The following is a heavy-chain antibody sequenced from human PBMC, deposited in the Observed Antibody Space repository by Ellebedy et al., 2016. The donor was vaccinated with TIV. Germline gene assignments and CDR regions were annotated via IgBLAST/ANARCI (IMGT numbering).Heavy chain of an antibody. J-gene: IGHJ4*02. CDR2: IYYTGST. V-gene: IGHV4-31*03. CDR1: GGSISGSSYY. D-gene: IGHD5-24*01. CDR3: ARGRWLQPYFDY. Sequence: MPSETLSLTCTVSGGSISGSSYYWGWIRQHPGKGLDWIGYIYYTGSTYYNPSLKSRLIISVDTSKNQFALKLTSVTAADTAVYYCARGRWLQPYFDYWGQGTPVTVSS.